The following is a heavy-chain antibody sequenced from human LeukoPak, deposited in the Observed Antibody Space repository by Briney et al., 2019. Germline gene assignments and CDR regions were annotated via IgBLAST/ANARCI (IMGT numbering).Heavy chain of an antibody. Sequence: ASVKVSCKASGYTFTSYDINWVRQATGQGLEWMGWMNPNSGNTGYAQKFQGRVTMTRNTSISTAYMELSSLRSEDTAVYYCASGPHMVRGVIRDYWGQGTLVTVSS. CDR1: GYTFTSYD. CDR2: MNPNSGNT. J-gene: IGHJ4*02. D-gene: IGHD3-10*01. V-gene: IGHV1-8*01. CDR3: ASGPHMVRGVIRDY.